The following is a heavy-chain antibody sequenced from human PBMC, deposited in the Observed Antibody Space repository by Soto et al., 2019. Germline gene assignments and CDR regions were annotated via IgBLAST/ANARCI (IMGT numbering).Heavy chain of an antibody. CDR1: GESICSGGYY. J-gene: IGHJ4*02. CDR3: ARASSSSSAADY. CDR2: IYDSESA. D-gene: IGHD6-6*01. Sequence: QVQLQESGPGLVKPSQTLSLNCSVSGESICSGGYYWSWIRHHPGKGLEWIGYIYDSESAYYNPSLKSRVTISMDTSKNHFAMRLSSVTAADTAVYYCARASSSSSAADYWGQGTLATVSS. V-gene: IGHV4-31*03.